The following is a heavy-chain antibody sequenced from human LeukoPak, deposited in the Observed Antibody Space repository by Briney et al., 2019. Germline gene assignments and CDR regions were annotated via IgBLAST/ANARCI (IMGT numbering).Heavy chain of an antibody. Sequence: GGSLRLSCAASGFTFSSYWMSWVRKAPGKGLEWVANIKQDGSEKYYVDSVKGRFTISRDNAKNSLYLQMNSLRAEDTAVYYCARDSGFRVGYSFDYWGQGTLVTVSS. J-gene: IGHJ4*02. V-gene: IGHV3-7*01. CDR2: IKQDGSEK. D-gene: IGHD5-18*01. CDR3: ARDSGFRVGYSFDY. CDR1: GFTFSSYW.